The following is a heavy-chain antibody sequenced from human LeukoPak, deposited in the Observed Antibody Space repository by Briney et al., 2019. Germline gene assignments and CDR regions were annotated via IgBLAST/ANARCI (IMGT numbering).Heavy chain of an antibody. CDR2: INPNSGGT. CDR1: GYTFTGYY. D-gene: IGHD6-13*01. Sequence: VASVKVSCKASGYTFTGYYMHWVRQAPGQGLEWMGWINPNSGGTNYAQKFQGRVTMTRDTSISTAYMELSRLRSDDTAVYYCARDATAAAGFDYWGQGTLVTVSS. CDR3: ARDATAAAGFDY. V-gene: IGHV1-2*02. J-gene: IGHJ4*02.